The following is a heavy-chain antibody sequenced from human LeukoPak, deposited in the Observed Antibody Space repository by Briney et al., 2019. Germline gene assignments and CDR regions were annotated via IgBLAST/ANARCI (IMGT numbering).Heavy chain of an antibody. CDR1: GASISSYY. Sequence: SETLSLTCTVSGASISSYYWSWIRQPPGKGLEWIGHIFYSGSTKYNPSLKSRLTIAVDTSRNQFSLKLSSVSAADTAVYYCARGYSGSGHNWFDPWGQGTLVTVSS. V-gene: IGHV4-59*01. J-gene: IGHJ5*02. CDR2: IFYSGST. CDR3: ARGYSGSGHNWFDP. D-gene: IGHD1-1*01.